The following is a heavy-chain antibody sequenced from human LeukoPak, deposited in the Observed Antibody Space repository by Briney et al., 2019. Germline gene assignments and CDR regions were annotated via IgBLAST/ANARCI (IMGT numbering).Heavy chain of an antibody. CDR2: IYYSGST. Sequence: SETLSLTCTVSGGSISSYYWSWIRQPPGKGLEWIGYIYYSGSTNYNPSLKSRVTISVDTSKNQFSLKLSSVTAADTAVYYCARGGLRYYVDYWGQGTPVTVSS. V-gene: IGHV4-59*01. CDR3: ARGGLRYYVDY. D-gene: IGHD1-14*01. J-gene: IGHJ4*02. CDR1: GGSISSYY.